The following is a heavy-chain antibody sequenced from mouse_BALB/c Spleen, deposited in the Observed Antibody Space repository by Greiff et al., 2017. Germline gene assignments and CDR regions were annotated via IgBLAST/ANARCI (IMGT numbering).Heavy chain of an antibody. V-gene: IGHV2-2*02. J-gene: IGHJ4*01. CDR3: ARNWDYGSSYAMDY. CDR2: IWSGGST. Sequence: VKLQQSGPGLVQPSQSLSITCTVSGFSLTSYGVHWVRQSPGKGLEWLGVIWSGGSTDYNAAFISRLSISKDNSKSQVFFKMNSLQANDTAIYYCARNWDYGSSYAMDYWGQGTSVTVSS. D-gene: IGHD1-1*01. CDR1: GFSLTSYG.